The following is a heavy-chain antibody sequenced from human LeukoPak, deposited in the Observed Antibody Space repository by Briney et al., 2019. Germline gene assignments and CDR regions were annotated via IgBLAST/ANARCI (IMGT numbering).Heavy chain of an antibody. Sequence: SETLSLTCSVSGGSISSSSYYWGWIRQPPGKGLEWIGFIYYSGSAYYSPSLKSRVIISVDTSKNQFSLNLSSVTAADTAVYFCARGLARFYGAASDFWGQGTLVTVSS. D-gene: IGHD3-3*02. CDR3: ARGLARFYGAASDF. V-gene: IGHV4-30-4*08. CDR2: IYYSGSA. J-gene: IGHJ4*02. CDR1: GGSISSSSYY.